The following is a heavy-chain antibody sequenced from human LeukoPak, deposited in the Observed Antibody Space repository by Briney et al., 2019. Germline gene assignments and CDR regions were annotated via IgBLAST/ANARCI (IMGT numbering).Heavy chain of an antibody. V-gene: IGHV3-48*01. CDR2: ISSSSSTI. D-gene: IGHD5-12*01. Sequence: GGSLRLSCAASGFTFSSYSMNWVRQAPGKGLEWVSYISSSSSTIYYADSVKGRFTISRDNAKNSLYLQMNSLRAEDTAVHYCARVGYSGYDQQFDYWGQGTLVTVSS. J-gene: IGHJ4*02. CDR1: GFTFSSYS. CDR3: ARVGYSGYDQQFDY.